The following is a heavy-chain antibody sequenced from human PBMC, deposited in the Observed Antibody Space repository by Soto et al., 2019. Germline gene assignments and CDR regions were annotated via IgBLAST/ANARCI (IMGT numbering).Heavy chain of an antibody. D-gene: IGHD6-19*01. J-gene: IGHJ4*02. CDR1: GFTFSSYA. CDR2: ISGSGGST. CDR3: AKDLGYNSGWRHPYFDY. V-gene: IGHV3-23*01. Sequence: EVQLLESGGGLVQPGGSLRLSCAASGFTFSSYAMSWVRQAPGKGLEWVSAISGSGGSTYYADSVKGRFTISRDNSKNTLFLQMNSLRAEDTAVYYCAKDLGYNSGWRHPYFDYWGQGTLVTVSS.